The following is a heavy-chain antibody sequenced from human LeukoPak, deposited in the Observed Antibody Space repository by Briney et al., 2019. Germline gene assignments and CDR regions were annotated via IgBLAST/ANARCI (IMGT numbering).Heavy chain of an antibody. CDR3: ARSGYSYGSRWFDP. J-gene: IGHJ5*02. V-gene: IGHV1-46*01. CDR1: GYTFTSYY. CDR2: INPSGGST. Sequence: GASVKVSCKASGYTFTSYYMHWVRQAPGQGLEWMEIINPSGGSTSYAQKSQGRVTMSRDTSTSTVYMELSSLRSEDTAVYYCARSGYSYGSRWFDPWGQGTLVTVSS. D-gene: IGHD5-18*01.